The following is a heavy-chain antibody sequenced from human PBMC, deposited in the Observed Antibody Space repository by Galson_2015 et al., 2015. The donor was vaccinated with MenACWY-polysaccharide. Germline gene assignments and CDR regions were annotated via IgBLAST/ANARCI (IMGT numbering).Heavy chain of an antibody. V-gene: IGHV1-3*01. CDR1: GYTFTSYA. CDR2: INAGNGNT. CDR3: ARGQHCAWELLIDYYYMDV. Sequence: SVKVSCKASGYTFTSYAMHWVRQAPGQRLEWMGWINAGNGNTKYSQKFQGRVTITRDTSASTAYMELSSLRSEDTAVYYCARGQHCAWELLIDYYYMDVWGKGTTVTVSS. D-gene: IGHD1-26*01. J-gene: IGHJ6*03.